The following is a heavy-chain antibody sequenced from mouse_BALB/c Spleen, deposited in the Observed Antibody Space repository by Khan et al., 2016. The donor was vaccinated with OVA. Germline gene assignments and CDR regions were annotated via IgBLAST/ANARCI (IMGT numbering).Heavy chain of an antibody. CDR3: ARAYYGNYREAMDY. CDR1: GFSLTGYG. Sequence: VQLQESGPGLVAPSQSLPITCTVSGFSLTGYGVTWVRQPPGKGLEWLGMIWGDGTTDYKSALKSRLSINKDNSKSQVFLKMNILQTDDTARYYCARAYYGNYREAMDYWGQGTSVTVSS. V-gene: IGHV2-6-7*01. CDR2: IWGDGTT. J-gene: IGHJ4*01. D-gene: IGHD2-10*01.